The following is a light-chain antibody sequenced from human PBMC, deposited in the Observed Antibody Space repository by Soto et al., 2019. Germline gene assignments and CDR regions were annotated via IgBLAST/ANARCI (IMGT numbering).Light chain of an antibody. CDR3: QQYNSFTWT. Sequence: DIQMTQYPSTLSASVGDRVTITCRASQSISSWLAWYQQKPGKAPKLLIYDASSLESGVPSRFSGSGSGTEFTLTISSLQPDDSATYYCQQYNSFTWTFGQGTKVEIK. V-gene: IGKV1-5*01. J-gene: IGKJ1*01. CDR2: DAS. CDR1: QSISSW.